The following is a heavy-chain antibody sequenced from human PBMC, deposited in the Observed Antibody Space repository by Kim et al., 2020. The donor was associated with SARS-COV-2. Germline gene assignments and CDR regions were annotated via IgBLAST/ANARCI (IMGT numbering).Heavy chain of an antibody. D-gene: IGHD2-15*01. J-gene: IGHJ3*02. CDR3: AKDSGPVVVVAASRDAFDI. Sequence: GRFPIARDNSKNPLYLQMNSLRAEDTAVYYCAKDSGPVVVVAASRDAFDIWGQGTMVTVSS. V-gene: IGHV3-30*02.